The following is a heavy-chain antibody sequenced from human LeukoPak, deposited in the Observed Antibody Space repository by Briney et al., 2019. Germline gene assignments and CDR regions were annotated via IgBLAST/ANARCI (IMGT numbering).Heavy chain of an antibody. CDR1: SGSIDNDY. CDR2: IHTSGST. CDR3: ARLGYCSGGSCFSTPYYYYYMDV. V-gene: IGHV4-4*07. D-gene: IGHD2-15*01. J-gene: IGHJ6*03. Sequence: SETLSLTCTVSSGSIDNDYWSWIRQPAGKGLEWIGRIHTSGSTNYNPSLKSRVTMSVDTSKNQFSLKLSSVTAADTAVYYCARLGYCSGGSCFSTPYYYYYMDVWGKGTTVTVSS.